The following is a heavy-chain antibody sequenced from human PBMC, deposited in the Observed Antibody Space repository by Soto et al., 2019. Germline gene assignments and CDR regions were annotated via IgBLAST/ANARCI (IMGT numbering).Heavy chain of an antibody. CDR2: INHSGST. CDR3: ARAGWFGESDSNWFDP. J-gene: IGHJ5*02. D-gene: IGHD3-10*01. CDR1: GGSFSGYY. Sequence: QVQLQQWGAGLLKPSETLSLTCAVYGGSFSGYYWSWIRQPPGKGLEWIGEINHSGSTNYNPSPKSRVTISVDTSKNQFSLKLSSVTAADTAVYYCARAGWFGESDSNWFDPWGQGTLVTVSS. V-gene: IGHV4-34*01.